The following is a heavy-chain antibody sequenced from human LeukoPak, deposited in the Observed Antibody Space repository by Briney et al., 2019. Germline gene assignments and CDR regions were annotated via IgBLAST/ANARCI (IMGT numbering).Heavy chain of an antibody. CDR2: IYYSGST. CDR3: ARGRRDSSGYYGPKFDPLDY. J-gene: IGHJ4*02. CDR1: GGSVSSGSYY. V-gene: IGHV4-61*01. D-gene: IGHD3-22*01. Sequence: KPSETLSLTCTVSGGSVSSGSYYWSWIRQPPGKGLEWIGYIYYSGSTNYNPSLKSRVTISVDTSKNQFSLKLSSVTAADTAVYYCARGRRDSSGYYGPKFDPLDYWGQGTLVTVSS.